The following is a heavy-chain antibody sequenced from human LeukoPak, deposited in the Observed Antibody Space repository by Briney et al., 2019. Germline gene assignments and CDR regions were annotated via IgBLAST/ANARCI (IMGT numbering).Heavy chain of an antibody. CDR2: ISGSNGNT. D-gene: IGHD1-26*01. CDR1: SYTFTRYG. CDR3: ARSGRGTYYYFDL. J-gene: IGHJ4*02. Sequence: GASVKVSCKASSYTFTRYGISWVRQAPGQGLEWIGWISGSNGNTNYAQKFQGRVSMTADTSTSTAYMELRSLRSDDTAAYYCARSGRGTYYYFDLWGQGTLVTVSS. V-gene: IGHV1-18*01.